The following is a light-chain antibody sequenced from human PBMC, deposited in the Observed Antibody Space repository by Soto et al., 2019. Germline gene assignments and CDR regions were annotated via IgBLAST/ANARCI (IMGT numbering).Light chain of an antibody. Sequence: QSALTQPASVSGSPGQSITISCTGTSSDVGGYNYVSWYQQHPGKAPKLMIYDVSNRPSGVSNRFSGSKSGNTASLTISGLQAEDGADYYCSSYTSSNVVFGGGTKLTVL. V-gene: IGLV2-14*01. J-gene: IGLJ2*01. CDR3: SSYTSSNVV. CDR1: SSDVGGYNY. CDR2: DVS.